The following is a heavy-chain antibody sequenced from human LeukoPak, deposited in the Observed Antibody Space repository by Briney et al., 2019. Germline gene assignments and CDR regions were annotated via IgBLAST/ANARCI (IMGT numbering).Heavy chain of an antibody. CDR3: ARDGDSLGGVIYFDY. D-gene: IGHD3-16*01. Sequence: PSETLSLTCTVSGGSISSYSWNWIRQPPGKGLEWIGYIYYSGSTNYNPSLKSRVTISVDTSKNQFSLKLSSVTAADTAVYYCARDGDSLGGVIYFDYWGQGTLVTVSS. J-gene: IGHJ4*02. CDR1: GGSISSYS. CDR2: IYYSGST. V-gene: IGHV4-59*01.